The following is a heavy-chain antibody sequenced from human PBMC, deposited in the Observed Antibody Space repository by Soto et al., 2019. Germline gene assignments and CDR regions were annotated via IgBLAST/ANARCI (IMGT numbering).Heavy chain of an antibody. CDR3: ARDSGVGLRYCSSTSCSH. D-gene: IGHD2-2*01. J-gene: IGHJ4*02. CDR1: GGTFSSYT. CDR2: IIPILGIA. V-gene: IGHV1-69*04. Sequence: ASVKVSCKASGGTFSSYTVSWVRQAPGQGLEWMGRIIPILGIANYAQKFQGRVTITADKSTSTAYMELSSLRSEDTAVYYCARDSGVGLRYCSSTSCSHWGQGTLVTVSS.